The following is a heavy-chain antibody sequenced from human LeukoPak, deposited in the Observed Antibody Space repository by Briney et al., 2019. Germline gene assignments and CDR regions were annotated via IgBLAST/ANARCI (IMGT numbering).Heavy chain of an antibody. CDR3: ARVGGSINAFDI. J-gene: IGHJ3*02. CDR2: INPSGGST. Sequence: ASVKVSCKASGYTFTSYGISWVRQAPGQGLEWMGIINPSGGSTSYAQKFQGRVTMTRDTSTSTVYMELSSLRSEDTAVYYCARVGGSINAFDIWGQGTMVTVSS. V-gene: IGHV1-46*01. D-gene: IGHD2-2*01. CDR1: GYTFTSYG.